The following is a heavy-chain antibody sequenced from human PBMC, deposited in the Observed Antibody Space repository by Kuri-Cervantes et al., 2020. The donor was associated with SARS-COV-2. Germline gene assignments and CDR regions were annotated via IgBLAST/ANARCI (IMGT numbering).Heavy chain of an antibody. Sequence: SETLSLTCTVSGGSISSSDSYWSWIRQPAGKGLEWIGRIYTSGSTNYNPSLKSRVTMSVDTSKNQFSLKLSSVTAADTAVYYCARGDYGDHPYYFDYWGQGTLVTVSS. J-gene: IGHJ4*02. CDR3: ARGDYGDHPYYFDY. D-gene: IGHD4-17*01. CDR1: GGSISSSDSY. CDR2: IYTSGST. V-gene: IGHV4-61*02.